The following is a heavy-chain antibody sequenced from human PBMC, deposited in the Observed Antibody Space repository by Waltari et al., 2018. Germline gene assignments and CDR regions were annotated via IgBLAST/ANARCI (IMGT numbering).Heavy chain of an antibody. V-gene: IGHV1-8*01. Sequence: QVQLVQSGAEVKKPGASVKVSCKASGYTFTSYDINWVRQANGQGLEWMGWMNPNSGNTGYAQKFQGRVTMTRNTSISTAYMELSSLRSEDTAVYYCARAEKDYVWGSYRQNWFDPWGQGTLVTVSS. CDR2: MNPNSGNT. CDR1: GYTFTSYD. D-gene: IGHD3-16*02. J-gene: IGHJ5*02. CDR3: ARAEKDYVWGSYRQNWFDP.